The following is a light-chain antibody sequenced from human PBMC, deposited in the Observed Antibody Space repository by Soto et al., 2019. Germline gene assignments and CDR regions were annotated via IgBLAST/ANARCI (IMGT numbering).Light chain of an antibody. J-gene: IGLJ1*01. Sequence: HSVLPRPPSASGTPGQRVTISCSGSSSNIGNYYVHWYQQLPEAAPTLLIYRNNQRPSGVPDRFSGSKSGTSASLAISGHRSEDEADYYCAAWDDSMSVLFGTGTKAPS. V-gene: IGLV1-47*01. CDR1: SSNIGNYY. CDR2: RNN. CDR3: AAWDDSMSVL.